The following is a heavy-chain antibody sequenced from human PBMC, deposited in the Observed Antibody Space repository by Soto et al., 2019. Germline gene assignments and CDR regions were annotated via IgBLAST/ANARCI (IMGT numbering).Heavy chain of an antibody. CDR2: IYYSGST. D-gene: IGHD6-6*01. Sequence: QVQLQESGPGLVKPSQTLSRTCNVSGGSISSGGYYWRWIRHRPGKGLDWIGYIYYSGSTYYNPSLKSRVTRSVDTSKNHFSLKLSSVTAADTAVYYCARDVAARPSRWFDPWGQGTLVTVSS. J-gene: IGHJ5*02. V-gene: IGHV4-31*03. CDR3: ARDVAARPSRWFDP. CDR1: GGSISSGGYY.